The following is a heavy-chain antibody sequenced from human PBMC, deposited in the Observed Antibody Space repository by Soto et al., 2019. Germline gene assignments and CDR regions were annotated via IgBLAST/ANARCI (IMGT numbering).Heavy chain of an antibody. J-gene: IGHJ4*02. Sequence: ASVKVSCKASGYTFTGYYMHWVRQAPGQGLEWMGWINPNSGGTNYAQKFQGRVTMTRDTSISTAYMELSRLRSDDTAVYYCARQAVAGTSVDYWGRGTLVTVSS. CDR2: INPNSGGT. CDR1: GYTFTGYY. V-gene: IGHV1-2*02. CDR3: ARQAVAGTSVDY. D-gene: IGHD6-19*01.